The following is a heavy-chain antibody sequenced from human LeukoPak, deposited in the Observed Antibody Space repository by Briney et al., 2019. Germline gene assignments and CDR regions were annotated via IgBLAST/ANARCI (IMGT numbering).Heavy chain of an antibody. V-gene: IGHV1-69*05. J-gene: IGHJ4*02. D-gene: IGHD3-22*01. CDR1: GGTFSSYA. CDR2: IIPIFGTA. CDR3: ARGSYYDSSGSL. Sequence: SVKVSCKASGGTFSSYAISWVGQAPGQGLEWMGRIIPIFGTANYAQKFQGRVTITTDESTSTAYMELSSLRSEDTAVYYCARGSYYDSSGSLWGQGTLVTVSS.